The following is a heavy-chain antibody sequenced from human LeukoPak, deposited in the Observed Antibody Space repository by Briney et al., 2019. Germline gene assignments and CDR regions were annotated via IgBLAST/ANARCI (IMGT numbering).Heavy chain of an antibody. V-gene: IGHV1-69*05. D-gene: IGHD2-15*01. CDR2: IIPIFGTA. Sequence: SVKVSCKASGGTFSSYAISWVRQAPGQGLEWMGRIIPIFGTANYAQKFQGRVTITTDESTSTAYMELSSLRSEDTAVYYCARAWGCSGGSCLYYFDCWGQGTLVTVSS. CDR1: GGTFSSYA. CDR3: ARAWGCSGGSCLYYFDC. J-gene: IGHJ4*02.